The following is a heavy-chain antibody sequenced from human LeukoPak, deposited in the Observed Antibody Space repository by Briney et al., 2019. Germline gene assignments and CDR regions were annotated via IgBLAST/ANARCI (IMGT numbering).Heavy chain of an antibody. Sequence: PGGSLRLSCAASGFTFSSYSMNWVRQAPGKGLEWVSSISSSSSYIYYADSVKGRFTISRDNAKNSLYLQMNSLRAEDTAVYYCARVSGRWVYDSTLFDIWGQGTMVTVSS. CDR1: GFTFSSYS. CDR3: ARVSGRWVYDSTLFDI. V-gene: IGHV3-21*01. J-gene: IGHJ3*02. CDR2: ISSSSSYI. D-gene: IGHD3-22*01.